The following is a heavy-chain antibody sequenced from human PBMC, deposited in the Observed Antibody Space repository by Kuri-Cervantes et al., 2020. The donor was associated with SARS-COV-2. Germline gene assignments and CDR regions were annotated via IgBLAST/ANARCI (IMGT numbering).Heavy chain of an antibody. CDR2: IYYSGST. CDR3: AKLPPLRWFGELGYGMDV. Sequence: SETLSLTCTVSGGSISSSSYYWGWIRQPPGRGLEWIGSIYYSGSTDYNPSPKSRVTISVDTSKNQFSLKLSSVTAADTAVYYCAKLPPLRWFGELGYGMDVWGQGTTVTVSS. CDR1: GGSISSSSYY. J-gene: IGHJ6*02. V-gene: IGHV4-39*01. D-gene: IGHD3-10*01.